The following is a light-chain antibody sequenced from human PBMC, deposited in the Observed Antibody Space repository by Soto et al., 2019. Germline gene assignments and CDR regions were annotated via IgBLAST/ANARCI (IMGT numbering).Light chain of an antibody. Sequence: EIVMTQSPATLSVSPGERATLSCRASQSVTSDLAWYQQKPGQAPRLLIYDASTRATGIPARFSGSGSGTEFTLTISSLESADFAVYYCQQYNNWPLTFGGGTKVEIK. J-gene: IGKJ4*01. CDR2: DAS. CDR3: QQYNNWPLT. CDR1: QSVTSD. V-gene: IGKV3-15*01.